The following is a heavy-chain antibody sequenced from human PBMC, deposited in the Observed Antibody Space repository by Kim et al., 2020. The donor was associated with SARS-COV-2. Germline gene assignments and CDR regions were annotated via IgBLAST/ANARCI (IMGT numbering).Heavy chain of an antibody. D-gene: IGHD5-12*01. CDR3: AKDQSGGIVATFLGFDY. Sequence: KGRFTISRDNSKNTLYLQMNSLRAEDTAVYYCAKDQSGGIVATFLGFDYWGQGTLVTVSS. J-gene: IGHJ4*02. V-gene: IGHV3-30*02.